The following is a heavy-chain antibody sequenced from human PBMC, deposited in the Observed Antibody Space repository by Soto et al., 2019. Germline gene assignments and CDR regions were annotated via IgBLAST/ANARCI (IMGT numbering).Heavy chain of an antibody. CDR1: GFTFSSYA. V-gene: IGHV3-30-3*01. CDR3: AREFGSIDYYGSGSYPPGDY. D-gene: IGHD3-10*01. J-gene: IGHJ4*02. CDR2: ISYDGSNK. Sequence: PGGSLRLSCAASGFTFSSYAMHWVRQAPGKGLEWVAVISYDGSNKYYADFVKGRFTISRDNSKNTLYLQMNSLRAEDTAVYYCAREFGSIDYYGSGSYPPGDYWGQGTLVTVSS.